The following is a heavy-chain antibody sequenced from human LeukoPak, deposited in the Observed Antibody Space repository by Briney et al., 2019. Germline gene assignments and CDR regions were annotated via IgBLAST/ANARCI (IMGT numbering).Heavy chain of an antibody. D-gene: IGHD3-22*01. CDR2: IYTSGST. CDR3: ARDEYYYDSSATRRFDY. Sequence: SETLSLTCTVSGGSMNSYYWSWIRQPAGKGLEWIGRIYTSGSTNYNPSLKSRVTMSVDTSKNQFSLKLSSVTAADTAVYYCARDEYYYDSSATRRFDYWGQGTLVTVSS. CDR1: GGSMNSYY. J-gene: IGHJ4*02. V-gene: IGHV4-4*07.